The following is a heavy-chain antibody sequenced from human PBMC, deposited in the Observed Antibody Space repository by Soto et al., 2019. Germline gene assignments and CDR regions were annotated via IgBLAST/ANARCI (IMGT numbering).Heavy chain of an antibody. Sequence: QVQLQQWGAGLLKPSETLSLTCAVYGVSFSGYYWSWIRQPPGKGLEWIGEINHSGSTNYNPSLKRRVTISVDASKNQFSLKLSSVTAADTAVYYGARDGAHMYSSSRGGWFDPSGQGTLVTVSS. J-gene: IGHJ5*02. CDR3: ARDGAHMYSSSRGGWFDP. CDR1: GVSFSGYY. V-gene: IGHV4-34*01. D-gene: IGHD6-13*01. CDR2: INHSGST.